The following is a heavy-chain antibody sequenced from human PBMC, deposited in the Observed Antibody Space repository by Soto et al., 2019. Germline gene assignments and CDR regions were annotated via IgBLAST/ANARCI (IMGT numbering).Heavy chain of an antibody. D-gene: IGHD3-22*01. CDR1: GGSFSGYY. Sequence: SETLSLTCAVYGGSFSGYYWSWIRQPPGKGLEWIGEINHSGSTNYNPSLKSRVTISVDTSKNQFSLKLSSVTAADTAVYYCARGEYYYDSSGYYYYYGMDVWGQGTTVTVSS. J-gene: IGHJ6*02. V-gene: IGHV4-34*01. CDR2: INHSGST. CDR3: ARGEYYYDSSGYYYYYGMDV.